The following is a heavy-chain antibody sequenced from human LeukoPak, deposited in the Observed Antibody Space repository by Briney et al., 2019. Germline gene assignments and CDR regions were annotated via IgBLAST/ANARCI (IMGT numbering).Heavy chain of an antibody. CDR1: GGSISSGGYY. V-gene: IGHV4-31*03. Sequence: SQTLSLTCTVSGGSISSGGYYWSWIRQYPGKGLEWIGYIYYSGSTYYNPSLKSRVTISVDTSKNQFSLKLSSVTAADTAVYYCARDTLGYDSSGYYYGNFDYWGQGTLVTVSS. CDR3: ARDTLGYDSSGYYYGNFDY. J-gene: IGHJ4*02. D-gene: IGHD3-22*01. CDR2: IYYSGST.